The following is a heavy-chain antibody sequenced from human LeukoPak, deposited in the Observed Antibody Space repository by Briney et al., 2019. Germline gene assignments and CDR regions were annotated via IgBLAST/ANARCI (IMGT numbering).Heavy chain of an antibody. CDR2: INPNSGGT. D-gene: IGHD2-2*01. CDR3: AREYCSSTSCYYYDMDV. Sequence: ASVKVSCKASGYTFTSYDINWVRQATGQGLEWMGRINPNSGGTNYAQKFQDRVTMTRDTSISTAYMEVSRLRSDDTAVYYCAREYCSSTSCYYYDMDVWGQGTTVTVSS. CDR1: GYTFTSYD. J-gene: IGHJ6*02. V-gene: IGHV1-2*06.